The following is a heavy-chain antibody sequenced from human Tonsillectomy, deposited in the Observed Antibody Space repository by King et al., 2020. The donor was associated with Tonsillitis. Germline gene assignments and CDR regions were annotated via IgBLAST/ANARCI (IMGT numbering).Heavy chain of an antibody. CDR1: GFTFSAYG. V-gene: IGHV3-30*02. Sequence: VQLVESGGGVVQPGGSLRLSCAASGFTFSAYGMHWVRQAPGKGLEWVAFIQFDGTNKYYADSVKGRFTISRDNSKNTLFLQMDSLSAEDTAAYYCAKALGVFAYYYATHGYYSPNSLDYWGPGTLVTVSS. J-gene: IGHJ4*02. CDR2: IQFDGTNK. D-gene: IGHD3-22*01. CDR3: AKALGVFAYYYATHGYYSPNSLDY.